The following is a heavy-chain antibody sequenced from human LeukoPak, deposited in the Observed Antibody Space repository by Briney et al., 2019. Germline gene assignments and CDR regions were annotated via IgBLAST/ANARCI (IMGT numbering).Heavy chain of an antibody. Sequence: ASVKVSCKASGYTFTSYYMHWVRQAPGQGLEWMGIINPSGGSTSYAQKFQGRVTMTRDTSTSTVYMELSSLRSEDTAVYYCARVARRDGYASDAFDIWGQGTMVTVSS. D-gene: IGHD5-24*01. CDR2: INPSGGST. CDR3: ARVARRDGYASDAFDI. V-gene: IGHV1-46*01. CDR1: GYTFTSYY. J-gene: IGHJ3*02.